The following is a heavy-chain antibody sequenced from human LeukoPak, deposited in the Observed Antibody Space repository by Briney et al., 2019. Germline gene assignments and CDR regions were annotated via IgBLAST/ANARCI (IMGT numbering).Heavy chain of an antibody. Sequence: SETLSLTCTVSGGSISSYYWSWIRQPAGKGLEWIGRISTSGSTNYNPSLKSRVTMSLDTSKNQYSLKLSSVTAADTAVYYCARDRGSSGMDVWGRGTMVTVSS. V-gene: IGHV4-4*07. CDR1: GGSISSYY. J-gene: IGHJ6*02. D-gene: IGHD2/OR15-2a*01. CDR2: ISTSGST. CDR3: ARDRGSSGMDV.